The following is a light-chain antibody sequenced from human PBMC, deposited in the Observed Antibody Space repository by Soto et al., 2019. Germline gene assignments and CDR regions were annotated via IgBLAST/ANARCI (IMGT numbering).Light chain of an antibody. CDR3: QQSYSPPPIT. Sequence: DIQMTQSPSSLSASVGDRVTITCRASQSISSYLNWYQQKPGKAPKLLIYAASSLQSGVQSRFSGSGSGTDFTLTISSLQPEDIATYCCQQSYSPPPITFGQGTRLEIK. CDR2: AAS. J-gene: IGKJ5*01. V-gene: IGKV1-39*01. CDR1: QSISSY.